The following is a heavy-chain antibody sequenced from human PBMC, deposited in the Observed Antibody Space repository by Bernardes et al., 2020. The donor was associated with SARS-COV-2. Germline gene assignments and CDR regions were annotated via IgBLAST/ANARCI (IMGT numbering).Heavy chain of an antibody. CDR1: DGSISNSY. D-gene: IGHD2-15*01. Sequence: SETLALTCTVSDGSISNSYWSWIRQSPGQGLEWIGSIYYSGSTSYNPSLKSRVTISVDTSKNQFSLELNSVTAADTAVYYCAKRTHSFTFDFWGQGTMVTVSS. CDR3: AKRTHSFTFDF. CDR2: IYYSGST. J-gene: IGHJ3*01. V-gene: IGHV4-59*08.